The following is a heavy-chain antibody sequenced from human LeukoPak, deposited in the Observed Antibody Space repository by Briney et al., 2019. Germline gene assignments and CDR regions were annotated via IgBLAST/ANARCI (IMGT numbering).Heavy chain of an antibody. J-gene: IGHJ4*02. CDR2: IYYSGST. CDR1: GGSISSHY. D-gene: IGHD6-19*01. V-gene: IGHV4-59*11. CDR3: ARAYSSGWYLEGFDY. Sequence: PSETLSLTCTVSGGSISSHYWSWIRQPPGKGLEWIGYIYYSGSTNYNPSLKSRVTISVDTSKNQFSLKLSSVTAADTAVYYCARAYSSGWYLEGFDYWGQGTLVTVSS.